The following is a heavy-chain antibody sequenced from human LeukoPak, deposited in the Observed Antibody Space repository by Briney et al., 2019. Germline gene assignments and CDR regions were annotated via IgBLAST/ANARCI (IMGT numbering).Heavy chain of an antibody. CDR2: IGAGGSDT. V-gene: IGHV3-23*01. CDR1: GFTFSSYA. J-gene: IGHJ3*01. CDR3: AKYPAPATTPQYAPAGN. D-gene: IGHD4-17*01. Sequence: GGSLRLSCAASGFTFSSYAMSWVRQTPGKGLEWVSAIGAGGSDTYYTGSVKGRFSITRDNSKNTVYLQMNSLRAEDTAIYYCAKYPAPATTPQYAPAGNWGQGTMVTVSS.